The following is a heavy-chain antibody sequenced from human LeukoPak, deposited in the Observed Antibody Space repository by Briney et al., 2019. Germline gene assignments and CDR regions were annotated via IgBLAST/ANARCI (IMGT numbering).Heavy chain of an antibody. J-gene: IGHJ5*02. V-gene: IGHV3-48*02. CDR3: ARDPSNWGGEYWFDP. D-gene: IGHD7-27*01. Sequence: PGGSLRLSCAASGFTFSSYSMNWVRQAPGEGLEWVSHINSSSSLIYYADSVKGRFTISRDNAKNSLYLQMNSLRDEDTAVYYCARDPSNWGGEYWFDPWVQGTVVTVSS. CDR2: INSSSSLI. CDR1: GFTFSSYS.